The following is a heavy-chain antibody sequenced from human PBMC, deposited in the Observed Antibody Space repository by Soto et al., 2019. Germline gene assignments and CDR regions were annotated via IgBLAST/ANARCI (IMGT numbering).Heavy chain of an antibody. Sequence: GASVKVSCKASGYTFTSYGISWVRQAPGQGLEWMGWISAYNGNTNYAQKLQGRVTMTTDTSTSTAYMELRSLRSDDTAVYYCARGSPIAVAGLPLPDYWGQGTLVTVSS. CDR2: ISAYNGNT. J-gene: IGHJ4*02. CDR1: GYTFTSYG. D-gene: IGHD6-19*01. V-gene: IGHV1-18*04. CDR3: ARGSPIAVAGLPLPDY.